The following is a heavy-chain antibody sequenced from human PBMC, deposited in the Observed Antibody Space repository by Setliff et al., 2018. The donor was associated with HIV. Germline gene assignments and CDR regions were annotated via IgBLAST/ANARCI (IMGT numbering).Heavy chain of an antibody. V-gene: IGHV3-21*05. CDR1: GFTFSYYS. CDR3: AKVRSSGYPPLDAFDI. J-gene: IGHJ3*02. CDR2: ISSSSGDI. D-gene: IGHD3-22*01. Sequence: KTGGSLRLSCAASGFTFSYYSMNWVRQAPGKGLEWVSYISSSSGDISYADSVKGRFTISRDNVKNSLYLQMNSLRAEDTAVYYCAKVRSSGYPPLDAFDIWGQGTMVTVSS.